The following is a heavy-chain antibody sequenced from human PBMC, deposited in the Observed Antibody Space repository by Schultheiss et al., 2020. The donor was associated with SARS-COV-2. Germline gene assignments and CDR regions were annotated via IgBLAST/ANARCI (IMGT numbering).Heavy chain of an antibody. V-gene: IGHV3-48*04. D-gene: IGHD3-10*01. Sequence: GGSLRLSCAASGFTFSSYSMNWVRQAPGKGLEWVSYISSGGSTISYADSVKGRFTISRDNAKNSLYLQMNSLRAEDTAVYYCARPGRRITQSYWGQGTLVTVSS. CDR3: ARPGRRITQSY. J-gene: IGHJ4*02. CDR1: GFTFSSYS. CDR2: ISSGGSTI.